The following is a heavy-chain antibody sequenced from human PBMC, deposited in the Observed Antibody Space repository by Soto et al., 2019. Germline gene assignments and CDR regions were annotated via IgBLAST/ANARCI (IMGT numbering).Heavy chain of an antibody. CDR3: ARGGDCTNGVCYNYFDY. J-gene: IGHJ4*02. D-gene: IGHD2-8*01. CDR2: IYYSGST. V-gene: IGHV4-30-4*01. Sequence: QVQLQESGPGLVKPSQTLSLTCTVSGGSISSGDYYWSWIRQPPGKGLEWIGYIYYSGSTYYNPSLKRRVTISVDTSKNQFSLKLSSVTAADTAVYYCARGGDCTNGVCYNYFDYWGQGTLVTVSS. CDR1: GGSISSGDYY.